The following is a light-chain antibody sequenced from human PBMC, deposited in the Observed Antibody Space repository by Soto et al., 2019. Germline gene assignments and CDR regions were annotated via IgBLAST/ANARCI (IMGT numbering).Light chain of an antibody. CDR3: LQDYNYPFT. CDR2: GAS. Sequence: AIQMTQSPSSLSASVGDRVTMTCRASQDIRKDLAWYQQKPGKAPQILIYGASTLQTGVASRFSGSGSATDFTLTISSLQPEDSAAYYCLQDYNYPFTLGQGTKVDIK. V-gene: IGKV1-6*01. CDR1: QDIRKD. J-gene: IGKJ2*01.